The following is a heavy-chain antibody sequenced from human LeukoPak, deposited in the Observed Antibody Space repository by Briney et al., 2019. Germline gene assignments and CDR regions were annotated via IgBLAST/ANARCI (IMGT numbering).Heavy chain of an antibody. D-gene: IGHD4-23*01. CDR2: TYYRSTWYN. V-gene: IGHV6-1*01. CDR3: AREFKGNSDY. CDR1: GDSVSSNSVT. J-gene: IGHJ4*02. Sequence: SQTLSLTCAISGDSVSSNSVTWNWIRQSPSRGLEWLGRTYYRSTWYNDYAVSVRGRITINPDTSKNQFSLQLNSVTPEDTAVYYCAREFKGNSDYWGQGTLVTVSS.